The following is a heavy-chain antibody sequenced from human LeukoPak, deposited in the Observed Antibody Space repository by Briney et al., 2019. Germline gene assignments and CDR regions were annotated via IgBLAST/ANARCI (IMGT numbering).Heavy chain of an antibody. D-gene: IGHD6-19*01. J-gene: IGHJ4*02. Sequence: ASVKVSCKASGYTFTGYYMHWVRQAPGQGLEWMGIINPSGGSTSYAQKFQGRVTMTRDTSASTAYMELSSLRSEDTAVYYCARIQYSSGWYDYWGQGTLVTVSS. V-gene: IGHV1-46*01. CDR1: GYTFTGYY. CDR2: INPSGGST. CDR3: ARIQYSSGWYDY.